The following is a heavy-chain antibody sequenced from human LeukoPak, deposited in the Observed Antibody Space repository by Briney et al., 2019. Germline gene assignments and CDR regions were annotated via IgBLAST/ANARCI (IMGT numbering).Heavy chain of an antibody. CDR2: IDWDDDK. CDR3: ARAEYYYGSGSYYDY. J-gene: IGHJ4*02. V-gene: IGHV2-70*04. D-gene: IGHD3-10*01. Sequence: SGPTLVNPTQPLTLTCTFSGFSLSTSGMRVSWIRQPPGKALEWLARIDWDDDKFYSTSLKTRRTISKDTSKNQVDLTMTNMDPVDTATYYCARAEYYYGSGSYYDYWGQGTLVTVSS. CDR1: GFSLSTSGMR.